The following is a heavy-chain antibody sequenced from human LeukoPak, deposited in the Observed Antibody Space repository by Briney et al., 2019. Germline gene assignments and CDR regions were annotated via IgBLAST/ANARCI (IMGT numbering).Heavy chain of an antibody. CDR3: ARERLSYYYYYMDV. V-gene: IGHV1-18*01. CDR1: GYTFTSYG. D-gene: IGHD1-1*01. Sequence: GASVKVSCKASGYTFTSYGIGWVRQAPGQGLEWMGWISAYNGNTNYAQKLQGRVTMTTDTSTSTAYMELRSLRSDDTAVYYCARERLSYYYYYMDVWGKGTTVTVSS. J-gene: IGHJ6*03. CDR2: ISAYNGNT.